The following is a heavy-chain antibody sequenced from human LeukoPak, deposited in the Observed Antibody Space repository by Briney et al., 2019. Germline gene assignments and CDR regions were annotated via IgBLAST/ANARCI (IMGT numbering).Heavy chain of an antibody. V-gene: IGHV3-48*03. CDR1: GFIFSNYA. CDR2: ISSSGSTI. CDR3: APMGYSYGNYMDV. J-gene: IGHJ6*03. D-gene: IGHD5-18*01. Sequence: PGGSLRLSCAASGFIFSNYAMQWVRQAPGKGLEWVSYISSSGSTIYYADSVKGRFTISRDNAKNPLYLQMNSLRAEDTAVYYCAPMGYSYGNYMDVWGKGTTVTISS.